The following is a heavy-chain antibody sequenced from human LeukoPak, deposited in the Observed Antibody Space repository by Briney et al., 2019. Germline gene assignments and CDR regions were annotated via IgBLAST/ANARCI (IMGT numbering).Heavy chain of an antibody. Sequence: SETLSLTCTVSGGSISSSSYYWGWIRQPPGKGLEWIGSIYYSGSTYYNPSLKSRVTISVDTSKNQFPLKLSSVTAADTAVYYCARRPRQKVAARPYYYYYMDVWGKGTTVTVTS. V-gene: IGHV4-39*01. D-gene: IGHD6-6*01. CDR3: ARRPRQKVAARPYYYYYMDV. CDR1: GGSISSSSYY. CDR2: IYYSGST. J-gene: IGHJ6*03.